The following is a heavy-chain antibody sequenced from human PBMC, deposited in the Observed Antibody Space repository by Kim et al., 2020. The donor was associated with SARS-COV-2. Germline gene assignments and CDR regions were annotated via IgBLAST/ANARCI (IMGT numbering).Heavy chain of an antibody. CDR3: ARDEPPLLWFGELPSRGARPYGMDV. CDR1: GFTVSSNY. J-gene: IGHJ6*02. CDR2: IYSGGST. D-gene: IGHD3-10*01. Sequence: GGSLRLSCAASGFTVSSNYMSWVRQAPGKGLEWVSVIYSGGSTYYADSVKGRFTISRDNSKNTLYLQMNSLRAEDTAVYYCARDEPPLLWFGELPSRGARPYGMDVWGQGTTVTVSS. V-gene: IGHV3-53*01.